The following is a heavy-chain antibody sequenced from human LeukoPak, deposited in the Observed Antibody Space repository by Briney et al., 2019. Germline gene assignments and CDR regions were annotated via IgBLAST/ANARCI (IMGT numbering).Heavy chain of an antibody. D-gene: IGHD3-10*01. CDR1: GGSISSSIHY. CDR3: ARDQLLWFGELLEKYYYYMDV. CDR2: IYHSGST. Sequence: SETLSLTCAVSGGSISSSIHYWAWIRQPPGKGLEWIGSIYHSGSTYYNPSLKSRVTISVDTSKNQFSLKLSSVTAADTAVYYCARDQLLWFGELLEKYYYYMDVWGKGTTVTVSS. J-gene: IGHJ6*03. V-gene: IGHV4-39*07.